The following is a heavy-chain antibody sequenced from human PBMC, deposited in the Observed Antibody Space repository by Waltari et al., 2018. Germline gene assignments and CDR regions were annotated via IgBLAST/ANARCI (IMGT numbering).Heavy chain of an antibody. CDR1: GYTFTDYY. CDR3: ARATTTWDFDY. V-gene: IGHV1-69-2*01. CDR2: VDPEDGET. Sequence: EVQLVQSGAEVKKPGATVKISCKASGYTFTDYYMHWVQQAPGKGLEWMGRVDPEDGETIYAEKFQGRVTITADESTSTAYMELSSLRSEDTAVYYCARATTTWDFDYWGQGTLVTVSS. D-gene: IGHD4-17*01. J-gene: IGHJ4*02.